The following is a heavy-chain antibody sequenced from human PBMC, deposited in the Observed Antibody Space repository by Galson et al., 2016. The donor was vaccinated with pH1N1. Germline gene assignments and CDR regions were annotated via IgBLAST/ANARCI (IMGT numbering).Heavy chain of an antibody. CDR2: ISSSGSGSNI. CDR1: GFTFSSYE. V-gene: IGHV3-48*03. Sequence: SLRLSCAASGFTFSSYEMNWVRQAPGKGLEWVSYISSSGSGSNIYYADSVKGRFTISRDNAKNSLYLQMNSLRAEDTAVYYCARDHDGGDYYYYGVDVWGQGTTVTVSS. J-gene: IGHJ6*02. D-gene: IGHD4-23*01. CDR3: ARDHDGGDYYYYGVDV.